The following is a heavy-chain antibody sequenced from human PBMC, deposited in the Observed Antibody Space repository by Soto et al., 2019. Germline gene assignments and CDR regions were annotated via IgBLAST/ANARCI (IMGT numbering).Heavy chain of an antibody. CDR2: IYPGDSDT. CDR1: GYRFTNYW. V-gene: IGHV5-51*01. CDR3: VRLGPQLERPDAFDI. J-gene: IGHJ3*02. Sequence: PGESLKISCKGSGYRFTNYWIGWVRQMPVKGLDWMGIIYPGDSDTRYSPSFQGQVTISADKSISTAYLQWSSLKAPDTAMYYCVRLGPQLERPDAFDIWGHGTMVTVSS. D-gene: IGHD1-1*01.